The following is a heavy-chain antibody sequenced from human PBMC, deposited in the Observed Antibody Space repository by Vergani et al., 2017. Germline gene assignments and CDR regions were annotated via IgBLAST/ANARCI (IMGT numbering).Heavy chain of an antibody. V-gene: IGHV3-30*02. CDR2: IRYDGSNK. CDR1: GFTFSSYG. Sequence: QVQLVESGGGVVQPGGSLRLSCAASGFTFSSYGMHWVRQAPGKGLGWVAFIRYDGSNKYYADSVKGRFTISRDNSKNTLYLQMNSLRAEDTAVYYCAKDGINYDFWSGSYYMDVWGKGTTVTVSS. CDR3: AKDGINYDFWSGSYYMDV. J-gene: IGHJ6*03. D-gene: IGHD3-3*01.